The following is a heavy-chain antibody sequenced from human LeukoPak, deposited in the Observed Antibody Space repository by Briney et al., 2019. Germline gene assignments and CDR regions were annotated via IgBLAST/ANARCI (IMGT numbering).Heavy chain of an antibody. CDR2: ISYDGSNK. D-gene: IGHD2/OR15-2a*01. CDR1: GFTFSSYA. CDR3: ARSTMRLSGPFDY. Sequence: GGSLRLSCAASGFTFSSYAMHWVRQAPGKGLEWVAVISYDGSNKYYADSVKGRFTISRDNSKNTLYLQMNSLRAEDTAVYYCARSTMRLSGPFDYWGQGTLVTVSS. J-gene: IGHJ4*02. V-gene: IGHV3-30-3*01.